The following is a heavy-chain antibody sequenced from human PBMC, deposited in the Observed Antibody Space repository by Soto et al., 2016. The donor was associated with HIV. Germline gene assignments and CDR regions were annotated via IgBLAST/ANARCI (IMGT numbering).Heavy chain of an antibody. CDR1: GFTFDAYA. V-gene: IGHV3-9*01. D-gene: IGHD6-19*01. Sequence: EVQLVESGGGLVQPGRSLRLSCAASGFTFDAYAMHWVRQAPGKGLEWVSGISRNSGTIGYADSVKGRFTISRDNAKNSLYLQMDSLRPEDTAFYYCVKDNSGWYYFDHWGQGTLVTVYS. CDR2: ISRNSGTI. J-gene: IGHJ4*02. CDR3: VKDNSGWYYFDH.